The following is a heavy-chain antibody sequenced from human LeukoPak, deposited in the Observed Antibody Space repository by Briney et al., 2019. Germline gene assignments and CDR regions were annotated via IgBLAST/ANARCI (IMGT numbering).Heavy chain of an antibody. CDR1: GYTFTGYY. CDR3: ARHSPAVGYYDSSGYYSWLDP. J-gene: IGHJ5*02. V-gene: IGHV1-2*02. CDR2: INPNSGGT. Sequence: ASVKVSCKASGYTFTGYYMHWVRQAPGQGLEWMGWINPNSGGTNYAQKFQGRVTMTRDTSISTAYLQWSSLKASDTAMYYCARHSPAVGYYDSSGYYSWLDPWGQGTLVTVSS. D-gene: IGHD3-22*01.